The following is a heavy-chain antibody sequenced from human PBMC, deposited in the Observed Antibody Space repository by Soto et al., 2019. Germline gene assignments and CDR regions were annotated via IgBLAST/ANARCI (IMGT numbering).Heavy chain of an antibody. CDR3: ARQILGSSTTFDP. CDR2: IKQDGSEK. Sequence: EVQLEESGGGLVQPGGSLRLSCAASGFIFSNYYMSWVRQPPGKGLEWVANIKQDGSEKRYVDSVRGRFTISRDDAKNSLYLQMNSLGAEDTAVYYCARQILGSSTTFDPWGQGTLVIVSP. V-gene: IGHV3-7*01. D-gene: IGHD1-26*01. CDR1: GFIFSNYY. J-gene: IGHJ5*02.